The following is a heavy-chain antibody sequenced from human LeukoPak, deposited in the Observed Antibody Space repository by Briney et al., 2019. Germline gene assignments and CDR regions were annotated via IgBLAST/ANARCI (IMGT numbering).Heavy chain of an antibody. J-gene: IGHJ3*01. CDR2: ISPNSGDT. V-gene: IGHV1-2*02. D-gene: IGHD5-18*01. CDR3: ARIISYGESDGFDL. Sequence: GASVKVSCKASGYTLTAYYIHWMQQAPGQGLEWMGWISPNSGDTDYAQKFQGRVTMTRDTPISTVYMALSSLRSDDTAMYYCARIISYGESDGFDLWGQGTMVTVSS. CDR1: GYTLTAYY.